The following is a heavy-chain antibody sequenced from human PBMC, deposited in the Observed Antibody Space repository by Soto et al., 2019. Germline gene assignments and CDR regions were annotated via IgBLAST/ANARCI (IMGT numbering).Heavy chain of an antibody. D-gene: IGHD3-22*01. CDR3: ASGYYDKIGVYCDY. J-gene: IGHJ4*02. Sequence: ELQLVESGGGLVKPGGSLRLSCAASGLTFSSYGMNWVRQAPGKGLEWVSAISSSISFIHYADSVKGRFTISRDNAKNTMYLQMHSLSAEDTAMYYCASGYYDKIGVYCDYWGQGTLVTVSS. V-gene: IGHV3-21*02. CDR2: ISSSISFI. CDR1: GLTFSSYG.